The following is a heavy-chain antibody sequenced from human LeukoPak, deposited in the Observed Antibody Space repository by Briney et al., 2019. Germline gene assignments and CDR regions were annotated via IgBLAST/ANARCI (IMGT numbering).Heavy chain of an antibody. Sequence: PSETLSLTCTVSGGSISSYYWSWIRQPPGKGLEWIGYIYYSGSTNYNPSLKGRVTISVDTSKNQFSLKLSSVTAADTAVYYCARDDGDSSGYYPNWFDPWGQGTLVTVSS. CDR1: GGSISSYY. D-gene: IGHD3-22*01. CDR2: IYYSGST. CDR3: ARDDGDSSGYYPNWFDP. V-gene: IGHV4-59*01. J-gene: IGHJ5*02.